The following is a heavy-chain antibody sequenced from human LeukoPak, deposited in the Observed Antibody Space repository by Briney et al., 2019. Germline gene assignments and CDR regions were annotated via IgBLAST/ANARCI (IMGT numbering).Heavy chain of an antibody. Sequence: PGGSLRLSXAASGFTFSGSAMHWVRQASGKGLEWVGRIGSRANTYATAYAASVKGRFTISRDDPKNRAYLQMNSLKTEDTAVYYCTRHSDSSGWYAGIDAFDIWGQGTMVTVSS. CDR2: IGSRANTYAT. J-gene: IGHJ3*02. D-gene: IGHD6-19*01. CDR1: GFTFSGSA. V-gene: IGHV3-73*01. CDR3: TRHSDSSGWYAGIDAFDI.